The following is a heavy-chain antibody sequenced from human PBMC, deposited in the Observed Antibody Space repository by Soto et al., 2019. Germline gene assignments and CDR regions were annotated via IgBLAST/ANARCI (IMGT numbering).Heavy chain of an antibody. V-gene: IGHV4-39*01. CDR3: GKVLVGATGHTDSDS. CDR1: GGSIYRSGYY. Sequence: QVQLQESGPGLVKLSETLSLTCTVSGGSIYRSGYYWGWIRQPPGRGLEWIGNIDYNGVTYSNPSLKSRVTISRYTSKNQFSLKLTSVTAADTALYYCGKVLVGATGHTDSDSWGPGTLVAVSS. J-gene: IGHJ4*02. CDR2: IDYNGVT. D-gene: IGHD2-15*01.